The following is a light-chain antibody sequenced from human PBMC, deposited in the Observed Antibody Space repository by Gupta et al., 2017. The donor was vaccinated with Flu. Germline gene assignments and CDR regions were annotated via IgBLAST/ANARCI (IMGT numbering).Light chain of an antibody. CDR2: ENN. CDR1: SSNIGSKY. V-gene: IGLV1-51*02. J-gene: IGLJ2*01. Sequence: KVTNSGSGTSSNIGSKYVSGCQHDPGTGPKLLMYENNKRHPGIPDRVSGSNSDAAATVDITRLQTGDKADYYCGSWDSRNSGGVFGGGTHLTVL. CDR3: GSWDSRNSGGV.